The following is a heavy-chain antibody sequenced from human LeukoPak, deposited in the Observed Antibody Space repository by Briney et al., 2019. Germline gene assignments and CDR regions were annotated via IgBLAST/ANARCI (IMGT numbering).Heavy chain of an antibody. V-gene: IGHV3-30*18. D-gene: IGHD3-22*01. CDR1: GFTFSSYG. CDR2: ISYDGSNK. Sequence: GGSLRLSCAASGFTFSSYGMHWVRQAPGKGLEWVAVISYDGSNKYYADSVKGRFTISRDNSKNTLYLQMNSLRAEDTAVYYCAKDITMIVVVIPGDYWGQGTLVTVSS. J-gene: IGHJ4*02. CDR3: AKDITMIVVVIPGDY.